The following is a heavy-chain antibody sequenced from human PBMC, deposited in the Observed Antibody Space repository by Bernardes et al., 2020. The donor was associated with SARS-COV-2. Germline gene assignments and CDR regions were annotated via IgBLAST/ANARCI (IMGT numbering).Heavy chain of an antibody. D-gene: IGHD2-8*01. V-gene: IGHV3-23*01. CDR1: GFTFGSYA. J-gene: IGHJ3*02. CDR3: AKARSLFMLYYDDAFDI. Sequence: GGSLRLSCAASGFTFGSYAMSWVRQAPGKGLEWVSTISGSGGSTFYADSMKGRFIISRDNARNLLYLQMNSLRAEDTAVYYCAKARSLFMLYYDDAFDIWGQGTMVIVSS. CDR2: ISGSGGST.